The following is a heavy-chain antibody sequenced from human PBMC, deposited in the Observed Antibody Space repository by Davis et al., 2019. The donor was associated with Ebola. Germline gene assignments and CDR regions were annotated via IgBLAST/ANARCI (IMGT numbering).Heavy chain of an antibody. D-gene: IGHD4-17*01. CDR1: GFTFSSYG. V-gene: IGHV3-33*01. J-gene: IGHJ4*02. Sequence: PGGSLRLSCAASGFTFSSYGMHWVRQAPGKGLEWVAVIWYDGSNKYYADSVKGRFTISRDNSKNTLYLQMNSLRAEDTAVYYCARIHDYGDPDYWGQGTLVTVSS. CDR3: ARIHDYGDPDY. CDR2: IWYDGSNK.